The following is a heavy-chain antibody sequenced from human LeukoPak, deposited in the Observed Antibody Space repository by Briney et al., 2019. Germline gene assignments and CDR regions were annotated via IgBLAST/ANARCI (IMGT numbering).Heavy chain of an antibody. J-gene: IGHJ4*02. CDR3: TREEVRAPLDN. CDR1: GFTFSTYG. CDR2: IYYDGTNK. Sequence: GRSLRLSCAASGFTFSTYGMHWVRQAPGKGLEWVALIYYDGTNKYYADSVKGRFTVSRDNSKNTLYQQMNILRAEDTGVYYCTREEVRAPLDNWGQGTLVTVSS. D-gene: IGHD3-10*01. V-gene: IGHV3-33*01.